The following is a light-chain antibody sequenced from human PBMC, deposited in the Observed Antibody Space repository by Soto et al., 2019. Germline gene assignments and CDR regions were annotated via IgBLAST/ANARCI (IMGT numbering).Light chain of an antibody. CDR2: AAF. CDR1: QGISSY. V-gene: IGKV1-9*01. Sequence: DIQLTQSPSFLSASVGDRVTITCRASQGISSYLAWYQQKPGKAPNLLIYAAFTLENGVPSRFSGSGSGTEFTLTISSLQPEDFATYYCQQLNTYPRTFGPGTKVEIK. J-gene: IGKJ1*01. CDR3: QQLNTYPRT.